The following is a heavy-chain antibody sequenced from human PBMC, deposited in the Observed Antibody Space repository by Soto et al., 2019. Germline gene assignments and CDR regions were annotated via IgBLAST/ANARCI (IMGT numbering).Heavy chain of an antibody. J-gene: IGHJ4*02. CDR2: INHSGST. D-gene: IGHD3-10*01. V-gene: IGHV4-34*01. Sequence: ETLSLACAVYGGSFIGYYWSWIRQPPGKGLEWIGEINHSGSTNYNPSLKSRVTISVDTSKNQFSLKLSSVTAADTAVYYCARGSRVSYYYGSGSNQRNLYYFDYWGQGTLVTVSS. CDR1: GGSFIGYY. CDR3: ARGSRVSYYYGSGSNQRNLYYFDY.